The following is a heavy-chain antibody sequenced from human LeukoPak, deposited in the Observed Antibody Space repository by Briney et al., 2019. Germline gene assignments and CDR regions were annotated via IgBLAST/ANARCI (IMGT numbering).Heavy chain of an antibody. CDR2: IYNSGST. CDR3: ARASYRSNNAFDI. Sequence: SETLSLTCTVSGGSITSYYWSWIRQPSGKGLEWIAYIYNSGSTNYNPSLKSRVTISVDTSKNQFSLKLSSVTAADTAVYYCARASYRSNNAFDIWGQGTMVTVSS. D-gene: IGHD6-13*01. CDR1: GGSITSYY. V-gene: IGHV4-59*12. J-gene: IGHJ3*02.